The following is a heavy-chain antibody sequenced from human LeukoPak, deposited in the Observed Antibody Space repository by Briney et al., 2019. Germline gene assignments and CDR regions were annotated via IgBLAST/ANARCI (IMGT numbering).Heavy chain of an antibody. CDR2: ISGSGGST. D-gene: IGHD2-2*01. V-gene: IGHV3-23*01. CDR1: GFTFSSYA. J-gene: IGHJ4*02. CDR3: AKDRDIVVVPAAMLNY. Sequence: PGGSLRLSCAASGFTFSSYAMSWVRQAPGKGLEWVSAISGSGGSTYYADSVKGRFTISRDNSKNTLYLQMNSLRAEDTAVYYCAKDRDIVVVPAAMLNYWGQGTLVTVSS.